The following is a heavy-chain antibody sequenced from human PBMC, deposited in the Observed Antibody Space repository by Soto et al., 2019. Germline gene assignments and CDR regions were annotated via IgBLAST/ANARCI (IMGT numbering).Heavy chain of an antibody. Sequence: SETLSLTCIVSGGSINSDGYYWSWIRQLPGEGLEWIGYIYNSGSTSYNPSLRSRVTISLDTSKNQFSLKLTSVTAADTAVYYCASDAIWNDSAFDIWGRGTLVTV. V-gene: IGHV4-31*03. D-gene: IGHD1-1*01. CDR3: ASDAIWNDSAFDI. J-gene: IGHJ3*02. CDR1: GGSINSDGYY. CDR2: IYNSGST.